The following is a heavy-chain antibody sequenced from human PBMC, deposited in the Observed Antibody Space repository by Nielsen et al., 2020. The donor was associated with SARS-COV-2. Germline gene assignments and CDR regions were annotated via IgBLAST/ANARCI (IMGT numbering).Heavy chain of an antibody. CDR3: AREYYDFWSGYYTDLVDY. V-gene: IGHV3-7*03. CDR2: IKQDGSEK. CDR1: GFTFSSYW. D-gene: IGHD3-3*01. Sequence: GESLKISCAASGFTFSSYWMGWVRQAPGKGLEWVANIKQDGSEKYYVDSVKGRFTISRDNAKNSLYLQMNSLRAEDTAVYYCAREYYDFWSGYYTDLVDYWGQGTLVTVSS. J-gene: IGHJ4*02.